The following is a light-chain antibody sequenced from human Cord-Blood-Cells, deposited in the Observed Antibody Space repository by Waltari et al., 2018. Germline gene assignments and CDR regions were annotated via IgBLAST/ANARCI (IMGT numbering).Light chain of an antibody. V-gene: IGLV1-47*01. J-gene: IGLJ3*02. CDR2: RNN. CDR1: SSNIGSNY. CDR3: AAWDDSLSGWV. Sequence: QSVLTQPPSASGTPGQRVTISCSGSSSNIGSNYVYWYQQLPGTAPKLLIYRNNRRTSGFAARFSGSKSGTSASLAISGLRSEDEADYYCAAWDDSLSGWVFGGGTKLTVL.